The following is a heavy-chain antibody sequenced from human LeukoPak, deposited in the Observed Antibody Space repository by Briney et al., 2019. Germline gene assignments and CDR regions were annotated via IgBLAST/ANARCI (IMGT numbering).Heavy chain of an antibody. CDR1: GASLNDYY. CDR2: IHSSGSA. CDR3: SSGAADGYNFGFDY. V-gene: IGHV4-59*12. Sequence: SETLSLTCTVSGASLNDYYWNWIRHPPPKALEWIGFIHSSGSANSNHSLTSRGTISIDTSKNQFYLNLRPLTAAATAVYFCSSGAADGYNFGFDYWGQGTVAAVSS. D-gene: IGHD5-24*01. J-gene: IGHJ4*02.